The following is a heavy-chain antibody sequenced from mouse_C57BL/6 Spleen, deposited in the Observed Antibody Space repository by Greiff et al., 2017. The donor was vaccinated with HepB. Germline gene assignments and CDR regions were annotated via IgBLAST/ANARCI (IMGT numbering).Heavy chain of an antibody. CDR3: ARRGGYYGSFDY. CDR1: GFTFSDYY. Sequence: EVQLQESGGGLVQPGGSLKLSCAASGFTFSDYYMYWVRQTPEKRLEWVAYISNGGGSTYYPDTVKGRFTISRDNAKNTLYLQMSRLKSEDTAMYYGARRGGYYGSFDYWGQGTTLTVSS. J-gene: IGHJ2*01. D-gene: IGHD1-1*01. V-gene: IGHV5-12*01. CDR2: ISNGGGST.